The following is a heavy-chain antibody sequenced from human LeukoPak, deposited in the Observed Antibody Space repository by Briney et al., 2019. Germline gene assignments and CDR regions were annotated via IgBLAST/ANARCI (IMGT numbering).Heavy chain of an antibody. CDR2: IYTSGST. J-gene: IGHJ4*02. Sequence: SQTLSLTCTVCGRSISSGSYYWSWIREPAGKGLEWIGRIYTSGSTNYTPSLKSRVTISVDTSKNQFSLKLSSVTAAATAVYYCARDEDLGSGWYFSFDYWGQGTLVTVSS. D-gene: IGHD6-19*01. CDR3: ARDEDLGSGWYFSFDY. CDR1: GRSISSGSYY. V-gene: IGHV4-61*02.